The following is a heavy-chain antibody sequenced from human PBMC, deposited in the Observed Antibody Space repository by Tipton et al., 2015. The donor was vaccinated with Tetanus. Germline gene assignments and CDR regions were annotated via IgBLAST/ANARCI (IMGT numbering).Heavy chain of an antibody. Sequence: SLRLSCATSGFTFSNYGIHWVRQAPGKGLEWVAVTWAQGIKQYFTDSVKGRFTISRDNSKSTVFLQMNSLRAEDTAVYYCAGDSGVEGSMDVWGKGTTVTVSS. D-gene: IGHD3-10*01. V-gene: IGHV3-33*01. CDR1: GFTFSNYG. J-gene: IGHJ6*03. CDR2: TWAQGIKQ. CDR3: AGDSGVEGSMDV.